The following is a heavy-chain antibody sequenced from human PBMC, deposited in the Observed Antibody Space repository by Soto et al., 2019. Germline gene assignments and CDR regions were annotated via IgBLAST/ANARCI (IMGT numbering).Heavy chain of an antibody. J-gene: IGHJ4*02. CDR2: INAVYGNT. V-gene: IGHV1-3*01. Sequence: ASVKVSCKASGYTFTSYAMHWVRQAPGQRLEWMGWINAVYGNTNYAQKFQGRVTITRDESTSTAYMELSSLRSEDTAVYYCASSGYSYGSDYDYWGQGTLVTVSS. CDR3: ASSGYSYGSDYDY. CDR1: GYTFTSYA. D-gene: IGHD5-18*01.